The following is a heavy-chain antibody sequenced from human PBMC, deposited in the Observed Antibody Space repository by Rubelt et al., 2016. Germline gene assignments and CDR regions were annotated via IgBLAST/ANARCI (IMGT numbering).Heavy chain of an antibody. D-gene: IGHD2-2*02. CDR2: INHRGST. J-gene: IGHJ5*02. CDR1: GGSFSGYY. V-gene: IGHV4-34*01. Sequence: QVQLQQWGAGLLKPSETLSLTCAVYGGSFSGYYRSWISQPPGKGLEWIGEINHRGSTNYNPSLKSRVTISPDTAKNQISRELSSMTAADTAVYYCARGWCFYTRAPPVDFSWGQGTLVTVSS. CDR3: ARGWCFYTRAPPVDFS.